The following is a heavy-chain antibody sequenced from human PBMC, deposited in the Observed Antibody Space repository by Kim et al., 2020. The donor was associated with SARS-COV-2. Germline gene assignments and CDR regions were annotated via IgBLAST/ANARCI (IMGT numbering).Heavy chain of an antibody. V-gene: IGHV6-1*01. CDR2: N. D-gene: IGHD6-6*01. Sequence: NYYAVSGKSRITITPDTSKNQFSLQLTSVTPEDTAVYYCARANIAARDFDYWGQGTLVTVSS. J-gene: IGHJ4*02. CDR3: ARANIAARDFDY.